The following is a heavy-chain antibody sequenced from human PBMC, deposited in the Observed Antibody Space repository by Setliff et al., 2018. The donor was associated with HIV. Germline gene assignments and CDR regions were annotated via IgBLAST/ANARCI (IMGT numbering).Heavy chain of an antibody. CDR3: ARETGDYYDSSGYYPPTDYYYGMDV. V-gene: IGHV1-18*01. D-gene: IGHD3-22*01. J-gene: IGHJ6*02. CDR2: ISAYNGNT. Sequence: GASVKVSCKASGYTFTSYDISWVRQAPGQGLEWMGWISAYNGNTNYAQKLQGRVTMTTDTSTSTAYMELRSLRSDDTAVYYCARETGDYYDSSGYYPPTDYYYGMDVWGQGTTVTVSS. CDR1: GYTFTSYD.